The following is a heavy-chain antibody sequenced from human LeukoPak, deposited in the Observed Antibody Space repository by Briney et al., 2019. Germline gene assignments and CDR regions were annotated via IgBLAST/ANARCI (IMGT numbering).Heavy chain of an antibody. CDR1: GFTFNDAW. D-gene: IGHD3-3*01. V-gene: IGHV3-48*01. CDR3: ARDDSVWSGYSTAYDY. J-gene: IGHJ4*02. Sequence: PGGSLRLSCAASGFTFNDAWMSWVRQAPGKGLEWVSYISSSSSTIYYADSVKGRFTISRDNAKNSLYLQMNSLRAEDTAVYYCARDDSVWSGYSTAYDYWGQGTLVTVSS. CDR2: ISSSSSTI.